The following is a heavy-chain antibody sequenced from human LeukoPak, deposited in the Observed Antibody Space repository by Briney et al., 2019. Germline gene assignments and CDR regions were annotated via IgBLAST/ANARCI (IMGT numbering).Heavy chain of an antibody. J-gene: IGHJ4*02. Sequence: SETLSLTCAVYGGSFIGYYWSWIRQPPGKGLEWIGEINHSGSTNYNPSLKSRVTISVDTSKNQFSLKLSSVTAADTAVYYCARGRTRGSGWYPPPPYFDYWGQGTLVTVSS. CDR3: ARGRTRGSGWYPPPPYFDY. V-gene: IGHV4-34*01. CDR2: INHSGST. CDR1: GGSFIGYY. D-gene: IGHD6-19*01.